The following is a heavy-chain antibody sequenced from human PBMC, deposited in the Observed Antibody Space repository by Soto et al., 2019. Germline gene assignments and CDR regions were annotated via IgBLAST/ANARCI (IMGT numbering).Heavy chain of an antibody. V-gene: IGHV4-30-4*08. Sequence: PSGTLSLTCTVSGGSISSSIYYWCWIRQSPGKGLEWIGCIYYSGSTYYNPSLKSRVTISVDTSKNQFSLKLSSVTAADTAVYYCARGRIAARYYYYGMDVWGQGTTVTVSS. CDR2: IYYSGST. CDR1: GGSISSSIYY. D-gene: IGHD6-6*01. CDR3: ARGRIAARYYYYGMDV. J-gene: IGHJ6*02.